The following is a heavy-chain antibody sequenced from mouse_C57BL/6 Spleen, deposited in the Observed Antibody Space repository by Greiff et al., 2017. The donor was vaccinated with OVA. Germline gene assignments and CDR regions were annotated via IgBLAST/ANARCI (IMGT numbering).Heavy chain of an antibody. J-gene: IGHJ2*01. CDR3: ARESYGNFYFDY. CDR2: INPGSGGT. CDR1: GYAFTNYL. D-gene: IGHD2-1*01. V-gene: IGHV1-54*01. Sequence: QVQLQQSGAELVRPGTSVKVSCKASGYAFTNYLIEWVKQRPGQGLEWIGVINPGSGGTNYNEKFKGKATLTADKSSSTAYMQLSSLTSEASAVYVCARESYGNFYFDYWGKGTTLTVSS.